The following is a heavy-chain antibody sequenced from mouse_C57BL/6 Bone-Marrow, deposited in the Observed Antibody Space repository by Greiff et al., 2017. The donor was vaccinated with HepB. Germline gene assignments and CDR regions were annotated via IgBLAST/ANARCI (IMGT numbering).Heavy chain of an antibody. CDR1: GYTFTSYW. V-gene: IGHV1-69*01. CDR3: ASGGVVPWYFDV. CDR2: IDPSDSYT. J-gene: IGHJ1*03. D-gene: IGHD1-1*01. Sequence: QVQLQQPGAELVMPGASVKLSCKASGYTFTSYWMHWVKQRPGQGLEWIGEIDPSDSYTNYNQKFKGQSTLTVDKSSSTAYMPLSSLTSEDSAVYYCASGGVVPWYFDVWGTGTTVTVSS.